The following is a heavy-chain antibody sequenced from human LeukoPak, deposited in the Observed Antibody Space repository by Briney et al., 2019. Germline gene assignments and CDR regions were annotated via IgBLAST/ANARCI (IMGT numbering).Heavy chain of an antibody. CDR1: GYTFTSYG. CDR2: ISGYNGNT. CDR3: ARDPTIFGVAGTNWFDP. J-gene: IGHJ5*02. Sequence: ASVKVSCKASGYTFTSYGISWVRQAPGQGLEWMGWISGYNGNTNYAQKFQGRVTMTTDTSTSTAYMELRSLRSDDTAAYYCARDPTIFGVAGTNWFDPWGQGTLVTVSS. D-gene: IGHD3-3*01. V-gene: IGHV1-18*01.